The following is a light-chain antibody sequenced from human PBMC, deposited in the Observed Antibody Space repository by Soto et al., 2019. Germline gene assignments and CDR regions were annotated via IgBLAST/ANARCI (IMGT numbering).Light chain of an antibody. CDR3: QQLDSYPLT. J-gene: IGKJ4*01. CDR1: QGISSY. CDR2: AAS. Sequence: IQLTQSPSSLSAFVGYRVTITCRASQGISSYLALYQQKPGKAPKLLIYAASTLQSGVPSRFSGSGPGTDFTLTISSLQPEDFATYYCQQLDSYPLTFGGGTKVDIK. V-gene: IGKV1-9*01.